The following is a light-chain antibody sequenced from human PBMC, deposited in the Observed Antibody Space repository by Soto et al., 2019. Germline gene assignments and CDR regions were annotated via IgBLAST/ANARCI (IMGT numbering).Light chain of an antibody. V-gene: IGKV3-20*01. Sequence: ETGLTQSPATLSLSPGERATLSCRASQSVSSNLAWYQQKPGQAPRLLIYDASSRATGIPDRFSGGGSGTDFTLTISRLEPEDFAVYYCQQFSSYPLTFGGGTKVDI. CDR3: QQFSSYPLT. CDR2: DAS. CDR1: QSVSSN. J-gene: IGKJ4*01.